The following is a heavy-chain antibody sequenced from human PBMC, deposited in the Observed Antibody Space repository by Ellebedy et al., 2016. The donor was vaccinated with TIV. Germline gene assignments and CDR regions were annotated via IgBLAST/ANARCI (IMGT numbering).Heavy chain of an antibody. V-gene: IGHV3-7*03. CDR1: GFTFSTFW. Sequence: GGSLRLSCAASGFTFSTFWMNWVRQAPGKGLEWVANIKQDGTEKNYVDSVKGRFTISRDNAKNMVYLQMNSLRAEDTAVYYCARVDRGLAFDYWGRGTLVTVSS. D-gene: IGHD3-22*01. CDR2: IKQDGTEK. J-gene: IGHJ4*02. CDR3: ARVDRGLAFDY.